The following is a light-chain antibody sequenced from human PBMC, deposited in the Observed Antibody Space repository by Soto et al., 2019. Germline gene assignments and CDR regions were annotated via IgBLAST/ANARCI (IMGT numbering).Light chain of an antibody. CDR3: QQFNNYLST. J-gene: IGKJ5*01. V-gene: IGKV1D-13*01. Sequence: ATQLTQSPSSLSASVGDRVTITCRASQGISSALAWYQQKPGKAPNLLIYAASSLESGVPSRFSGSGSGTDFTLTISSLQPEDFATYYCQQFNNYLSTFGQGTRLEIK. CDR2: AAS. CDR1: QGISSA.